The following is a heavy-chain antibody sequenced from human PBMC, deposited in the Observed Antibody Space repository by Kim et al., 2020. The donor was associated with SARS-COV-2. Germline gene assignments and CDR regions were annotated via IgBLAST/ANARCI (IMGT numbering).Heavy chain of an antibody. CDR1: GYIFTSNK. J-gene: IGHJ4*02. V-gene: IGHV1-46*01. D-gene: IGHD2-21*02. CDR3: ARDNTAWSIDY. CDR2: ITPIDGAT. Sequence: ASVKVSCKASGYIFTSNKMQWVRQAPGQGLEWMGIITPIDGATSYTQKFQGRVTMTRDTSTSTVYMELSSLNPEDPAVYYCARDNTAWSIDYWGQGTLVTVSS.